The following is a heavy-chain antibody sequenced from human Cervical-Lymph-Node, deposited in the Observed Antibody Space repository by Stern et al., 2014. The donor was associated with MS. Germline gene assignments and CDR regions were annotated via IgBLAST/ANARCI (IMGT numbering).Heavy chain of an antibody. Sequence: VQLVQSGGGVVQPGRSLRLSCAASGFTFSIYSMHWVRQAPGKGLEWVAVISYDGSSKYYAASVRGRFTISRDNSNNTLYLQMNSLRAEDTAVYYCAGNGHSYGSMYNYFDPWGQGALVTVSS. CDR2: ISYDGSSK. CDR3: AGNGHSYGSMYNYFDP. J-gene: IGHJ5*02. V-gene: IGHV3-30*04. D-gene: IGHD5-18*01. CDR1: GFTFSIYS.